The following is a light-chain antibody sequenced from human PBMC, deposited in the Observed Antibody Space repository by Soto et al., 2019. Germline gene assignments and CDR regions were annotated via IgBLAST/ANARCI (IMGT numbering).Light chain of an antibody. V-gene: IGKV3-20*01. J-gene: IGKJ1*01. Sequence: EIVFTQSPGTLSLSPGERATLSCRASQSVSNNYLAWYQQKPGQAPRLLIYGASNRATGIPDRSSGSGSGTDFTLTISRLEPEDFAVYYCQQYGSSGTFGQGTKVDIK. CDR3: QQYGSSGT. CDR2: GAS. CDR1: QSVSNNY.